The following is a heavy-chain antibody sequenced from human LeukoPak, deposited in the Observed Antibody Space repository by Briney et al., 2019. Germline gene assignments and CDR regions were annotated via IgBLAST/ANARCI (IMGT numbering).Heavy chain of an antibody. CDR3: ARDPTQAYFDY. CDR1: GGSFSGYY. CDR2: INHSGST. Sequence: PSETLSLTCAVYGGSFSGYYWSWLRQPPGKGLEWLGEINHSGSTNYNPSLKSRVTISVDTSKNQFSLKPSSVTAADTAVYYCARDPTQAYFDYWGQGTLVTVSS. J-gene: IGHJ4*02. V-gene: IGHV4-34*01.